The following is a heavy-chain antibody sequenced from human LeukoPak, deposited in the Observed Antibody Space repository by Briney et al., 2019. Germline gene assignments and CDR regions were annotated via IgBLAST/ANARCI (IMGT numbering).Heavy chain of an antibody. J-gene: IGHJ4*02. CDR1: GGTFSSYA. CDR2: IIPILGIA. Sequence: SVKVSFKASGGTFSSYAISWVRQAPGQGLEWMGRIIPILGIANYAQKFQGRVTITADKSTSTAYMELSSLRSEDTAVYYCARAVYYYDSSGHLDYWGQGTLVTVSS. D-gene: IGHD3-22*01. V-gene: IGHV1-69*04. CDR3: ARAVYYYDSSGHLDY.